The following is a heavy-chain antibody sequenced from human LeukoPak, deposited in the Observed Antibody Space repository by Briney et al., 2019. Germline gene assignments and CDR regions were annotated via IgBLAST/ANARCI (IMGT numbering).Heavy chain of an antibody. CDR3: AKDKTPQWLAD. CDR2: ISGSGGST. Sequence: GSLRLSCAASGFTFSSYAMNWVRQAPGKGLEWVSAISGSGGSTYYADSVKGRFTISRDNSKNTLYLQMNSLRAGDTAVYYCAKDKTPQWLADWGQGTLVTVSS. CDR1: GFTFSSYA. J-gene: IGHJ4*02. V-gene: IGHV3-23*01. D-gene: IGHD6-19*01.